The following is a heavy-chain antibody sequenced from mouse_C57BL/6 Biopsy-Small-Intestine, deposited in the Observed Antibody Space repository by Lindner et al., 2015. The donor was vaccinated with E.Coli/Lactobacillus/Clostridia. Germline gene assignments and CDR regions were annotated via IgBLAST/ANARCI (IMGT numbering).Heavy chain of an antibody. Sequence: SVKVSCKASGYNFNSFGISWVRQAPGQGLEWMGWISAYNGNTNYAQKVQGRVTMTTDTSTSTAYMELRSLRSDDTAVYYCARDIAVAGVRFDPWGQGTLVTVSS. D-gene: IGHD6-1*01. CDR3: ARDIAVAGVRFDP. J-gene: IGHJ4*01. CDR1: GYNFNSFG. CDR2: ISAYNGNT. V-gene: IGHV1S61*01.